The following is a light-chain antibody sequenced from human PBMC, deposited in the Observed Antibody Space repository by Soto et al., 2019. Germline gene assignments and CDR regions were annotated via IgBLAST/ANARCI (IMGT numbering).Light chain of an antibody. V-gene: IGKV3-20*01. Sequence: IVFTQSPGTLSLSHGERATLSCRASQSVSSSYLAWYQQKPGQAPRLLIYGASSRATGIPDRFSGSGSGTDFTLTISRLEPEDFAVYYCQQYGSSPVTFGGGTKVDI. J-gene: IGKJ4*01. CDR2: GAS. CDR3: QQYGSSPVT. CDR1: QSVSSSY.